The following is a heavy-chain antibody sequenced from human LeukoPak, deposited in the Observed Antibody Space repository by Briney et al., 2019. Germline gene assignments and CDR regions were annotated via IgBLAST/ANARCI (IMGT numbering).Heavy chain of an antibody. Sequence: GGSLRLSCAASGFTFSNFWMSWVRQAPGKGLEWVANIKQDGSEKKYVDSVKGRFTISRDNVKSSLYLQISSLRAEDTAVYYCARVVGGGLDYWGQGTLLTVSS. V-gene: IGHV3-7*04. J-gene: IGHJ4*02. CDR3: ARVVGGGLDY. CDR1: GFTFSNFW. CDR2: IKQDGSEK.